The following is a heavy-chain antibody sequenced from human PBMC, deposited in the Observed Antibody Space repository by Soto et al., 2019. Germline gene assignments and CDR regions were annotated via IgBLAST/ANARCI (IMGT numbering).Heavy chain of an antibody. D-gene: IGHD2-8*01. V-gene: IGHV3-30-3*01. J-gene: IGHJ4*02. Sequence: GGSLRVSCAASGFPFSRYAIHWVGQSPGEGLEWVAVISRDESSKYYGDSVKGRFTVSRDNSNNTLYLSMTSLRPDDTAVFYCARSRNGAVPDSINFWGQGTLVTVSS. CDR2: ISRDESSK. CDR1: GFPFSRYA. CDR3: ARSRNGAVPDSINF.